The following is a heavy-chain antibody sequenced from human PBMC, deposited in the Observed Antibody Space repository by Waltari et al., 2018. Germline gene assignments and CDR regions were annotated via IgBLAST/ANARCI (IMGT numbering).Heavy chain of an antibody. D-gene: IGHD1-20*01. CDR3: AKDHYNWNVGGWFDP. CDR1: GFTFSSYG. CDR2: IRYVRSNK. Sequence: QVQLVESGGGVVQPGGSLRLSCAASGFTFSSYGMHWVRQAPGKGLEWVAFIRYVRSNKYYADSVKGRFTISRDNSKNTLYLQMNSLRAEDTAVYYCAKDHYNWNVGGWFDPWGQGTLVTVSS. J-gene: IGHJ5*02. V-gene: IGHV3-30*02.